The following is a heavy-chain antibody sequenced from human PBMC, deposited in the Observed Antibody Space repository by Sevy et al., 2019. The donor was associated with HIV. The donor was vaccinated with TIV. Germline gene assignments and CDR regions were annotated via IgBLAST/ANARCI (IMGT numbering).Heavy chain of an antibody. D-gene: IGHD6-13*01. Sequence: GGSLRLSCAASGFTFSSYSMNWVRQAPGKGLEWVSSISSSSSYIYYADSVKGRFTISRDNAKNSLYLQMNSLRAEDTAVYYCVRAGYSSSWYTDAFDIWGQGTMVTVSS. CDR2: ISSSSSYI. CDR1: GFTFSSYS. CDR3: VRAGYSSSWYTDAFDI. V-gene: IGHV3-21*01. J-gene: IGHJ3*02.